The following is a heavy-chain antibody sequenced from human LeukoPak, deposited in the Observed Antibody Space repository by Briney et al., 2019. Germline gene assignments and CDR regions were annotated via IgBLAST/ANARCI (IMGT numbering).Heavy chain of an antibody. Sequence: SVKVSCKASGGTFSSYTISWVRQAPGQGLEWMGRIIPILGIANYAQKFQGRVTITADKSTSTAYMELSSLRPEDTAVYYCARAHGTHSSGYYDYWGQGTLVTVSS. CDR3: ARAHGTHSSGYYDY. J-gene: IGHJ4*02. CDR2: IIPILGIA. D-gene: IGHD3-22*01. CDR1: GGTFSSYT. V-gene: IGHV1-69*02.